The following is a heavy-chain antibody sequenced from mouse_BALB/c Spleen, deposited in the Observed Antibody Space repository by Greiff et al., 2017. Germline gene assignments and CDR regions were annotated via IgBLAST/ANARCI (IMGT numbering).Heavy chain of an antibody. J-gene: IGHJ2*01. Sequence: QVQLQQSGAELAKPGASVKMSCKASGYTFTSYWMHWVKQRPGQGLEWIGYINPSTGYTEYNQKFKDKATLTADKSSSTAYMQLSSLTSEDSAVYYCARRDYGSSVDYWGQGTTLTVS. V-gene: IGHV1-7*01. CDR2: INPSTGYT. CDR3: ARRDYGSSVDY. CDR1: GYTFTSYW. D-gene: IGHD1-1*01.